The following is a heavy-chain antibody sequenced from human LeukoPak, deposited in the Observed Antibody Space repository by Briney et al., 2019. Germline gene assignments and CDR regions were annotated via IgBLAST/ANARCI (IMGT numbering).Heavy chain of an antibody. J-gene: IGHJ3*02. CDR3: ARHSSLSYDSSGYFYLKGENGAFDI. CDR2: INHSGST. CDR1: GGSFSGYY. Sequence: PSETLSLTCAVYGGSFSGYYWSWIRQPPGKGLEWIGEINHSGSTNYNPSLKSRVTISVDTSKNQFSLKLSSVTAADTAVYYCARHSSLSYDSSGYFYLKGENGAFDIWGQGTMVTVSS. V-gene: IGHV4-34*01. D-gene: IGHD3-22*01.